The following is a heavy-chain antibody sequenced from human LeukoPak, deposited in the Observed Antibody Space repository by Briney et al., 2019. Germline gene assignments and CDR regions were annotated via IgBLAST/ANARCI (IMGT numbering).Heavy chain of an antibody. J-gene: IGHJ4*02. V-gene: IGHV3-23*01. D-gene: IGHD6-13*01. CDR3: AKSNGYTNSWYDY. CDR2: ISASGGST. CDR1: GLTFSNYA. Sequence: GGSLRLSYAACGLTFSNYAMRWVRQAPARGLEGVSGISASGGSTYYAHSVNGRFTISRDNSKNTVSLRMDSVRAEDTALYYCAKSNGYTNSWYDYWGQGTLVSVSS.